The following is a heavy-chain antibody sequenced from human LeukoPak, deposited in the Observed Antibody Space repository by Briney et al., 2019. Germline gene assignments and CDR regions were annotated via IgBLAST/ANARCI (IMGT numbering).Heavy chain of an antibody. CDR3: ARPVDTAMVTLYFDY. J-gene: IGHJ4*01. V-gene: IGHV1-46*01. Sequence: ASVKVSCKASGYTFTGYYMHWVRQAPGQGLEWMGIINPSGGSTSYAQKFQGRVTMTRDTSTSTVYMELSSLRSEDTAVYYCARPVDTAMVTLYFDYWGQGTLVTVSS. CDR2: INPSGGST. CDR1: GYTFTGYY. D-gene: IGHD5-18*01.